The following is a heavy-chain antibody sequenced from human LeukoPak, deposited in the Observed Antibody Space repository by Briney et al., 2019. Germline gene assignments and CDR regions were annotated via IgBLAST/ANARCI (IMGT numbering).Heavy chain of an antibody. V-gene: IGHV3-30*02. D-gene: IGHD2-21*02. Sequence: GGSLRLSCAASGFTFSSCGMHWVRQAPGKGLEWVAFIRDDGSNKYYSDSVQGRFTISRDNSKNTLSLQMNSLRAEDTAVYYCARESSHDYSFDYWGQGTLVTVSS. CDR2: IRDDGSNK. J-gene: IGHJ4*02. CDR1: GFTFSSCG. CDR3: ARESSHDYSFDY.